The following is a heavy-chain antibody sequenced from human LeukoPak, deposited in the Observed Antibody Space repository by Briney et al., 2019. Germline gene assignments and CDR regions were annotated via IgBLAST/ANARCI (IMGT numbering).Heavy chain of an antibody. D-gene: IGHD3-3*01. CDR3: ARVPLRFLEPFDY. CDR1: GGSVSGYY. V-gene: IGHV4-34*01. CDR2: ISHRGRT. J-gene: IGHJ4*02. Sequence: PSETLSLTCAVYGGSVSGYYWSWIRQPPEKGLEWIGEISHRGRTHYTPSLQSRVTMSVDTSKNQFALNLNSVTAADTAVYYCARVPLRFLEPFDYWGQGIPVTVSS.